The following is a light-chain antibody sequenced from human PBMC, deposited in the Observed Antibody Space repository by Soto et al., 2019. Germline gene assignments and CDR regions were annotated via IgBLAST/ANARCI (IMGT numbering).Light chain of an antibody. CDR2: LAS. J-gene: IGKJ2*02. CDR3: QQYGSSPGT. CDR1: QSVSSSY. Sequence: EIVLTQSPDTLSLSPGERATLSCRASQSVSSSYLAWYQQKPGQAPRLLIYLASSRATGIPDRFSGSGSGTDFTLTISRLEPEDFAVYYCQQYGSSPGTFGQGTKLEFK. V-gene: IGKV3-20*01.